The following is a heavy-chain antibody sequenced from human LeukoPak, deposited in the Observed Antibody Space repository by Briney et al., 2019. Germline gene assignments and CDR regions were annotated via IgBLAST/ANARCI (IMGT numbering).Heavy chain of an antibody. CDR2: INSDGSTT. J-gene: IGHJ4*02. V-gene: IGHV3-74*01. CDR1: GFTFSSYW. Sequence: GGSLRLSCAASGFTFSSYWMHWVRQAPGKGLVWVSHINSDGSTTRYAVSAKGRFTISRDNAKNTLYLQMNSLRAEDTAVYYCARDLSTSGTYHTRFDYWGQGTLVTVSS. CDR3: ARDLSTSGTYHTRFDY. D-gene: IGHD3-10*01.